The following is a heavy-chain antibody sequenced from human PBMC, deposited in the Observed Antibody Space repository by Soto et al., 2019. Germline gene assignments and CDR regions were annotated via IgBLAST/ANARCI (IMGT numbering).Heavy chain of an antibody. Sequence: EVQLVESGGGLVQPGGSLRLSCAASGFTFSDHYMDWVRQAPGKGLEWVGRIRGKPNSYSTEYAASVKGRFTISRDDFKNLVYSQNDSLKTEDTAVYYCARIDIVEKFDPWGQGTLVTVSS. J-gene: IGHJ5*02. CDR1: GFTFSDHY. V-gene: IGHV3-72*01. CDR3: ARIDIVEKFDP. CDR2: IRGKPNSYST. D-gene: IGHD2-15*01.